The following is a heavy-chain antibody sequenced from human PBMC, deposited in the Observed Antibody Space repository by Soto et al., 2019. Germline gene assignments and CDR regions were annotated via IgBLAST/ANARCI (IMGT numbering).Heavy chain of an antibody. D-gene: IGHD1-1*01. CDR3: ARTLKNQLPPSCYAMDV. CDR2: ISPRDSAA. Sequence: EEQLVESGGGLVHPGGSLRLSCSAAGFTLSRYEMHWVRQGPGRGLEWMSYISPRDSAAYYADSVKGRFTISRDNAKNTLSLQMNSLRAEDTAVYYCARTLKNQLPPSCYAMDVWGQGTTVTVSS. V-gene: IGHV3-48*03. J-gene: IGHJ6*02. CDR1: GFTLSRYE.